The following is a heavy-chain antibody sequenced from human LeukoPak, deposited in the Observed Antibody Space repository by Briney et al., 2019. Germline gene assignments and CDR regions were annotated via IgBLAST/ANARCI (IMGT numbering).Heavy chain of an antibody. V-gene: IGHV1-18*01. CDR3: ARFGLVVAGYMDV. Sequence: ASVKVSCKASGYTFTSSGIRWVRQAPGQGLEWMGWISAYNGNTNYAQNLQGRLTMTRDTSTSTAYMELRSLRSDDAAVYYCARFGLVVAGYMDVWGKGTTVTVSS. CDR1: GYTFTSSG. J-gene: IGHJ6*04. D-gene: IGHD2-15*01. CDR2: ISAYNGNT.